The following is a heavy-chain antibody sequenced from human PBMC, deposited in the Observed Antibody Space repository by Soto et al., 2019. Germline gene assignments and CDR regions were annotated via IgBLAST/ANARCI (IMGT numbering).Heavy chain of an antibody. CDR1: GYTFTNAW. Sequence: GXSLVLACEVSGYTFTNAWVNWFRQAPGKGLEWVGRIKRKGDGGTTGYAPPVKERFSISRDDSKNTLYLQMNSLKIEDTAIYYCTTNRAFDTWGQGTMVTVS. CDR3: TTNRAFDT. J-gene: IGHJ3*02. CDR2: IKRKGDGGTT. V-gene: IGHV3-15*07.